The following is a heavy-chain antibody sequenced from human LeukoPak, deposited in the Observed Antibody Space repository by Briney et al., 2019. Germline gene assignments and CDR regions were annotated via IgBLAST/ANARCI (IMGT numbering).Heavy chain of an antibody. V-gene: IGHV3-30-3*01. Sequence: PGGSLRLSCAASGFTFSSYAMHWVRQAPGKGLEWVAVISYDGSNKYYADSVKGRFTISRDNSKNTLYLQMNSLRAEDTAVYYCAKGGRFLEWLHWFDPWGQGTLVTVSS. J-gene: IGHJ5*02. CDR3: AKGGRFLEWLHWFDP. D-gene: IGHD3-3*01. CDR1: GFTFSSYA. CDR2: ISYDGSNK.